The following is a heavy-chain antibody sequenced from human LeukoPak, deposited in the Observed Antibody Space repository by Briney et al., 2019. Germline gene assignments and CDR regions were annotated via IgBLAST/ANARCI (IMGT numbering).Heavy chain of an antibody. J-gene: IGHJ4*02. Sequence: GGSLRLSCAASGFTFSSSAMSWVRQAPGKGLEWVSAISNNGGYTYYADSVQGRFTISRDNSKSALCLQMNSLRAEDTAVYYYAKQLGYCSDGSCYFPYWGQGTLVTVSS. CDR2: ISNNGGYT. CDR1: GFTFSSSA. V-gene: IGHV3-23*01. D-gene: IGHD2-15*01. CDR3: AKQLGYCSDGSCYFPY.